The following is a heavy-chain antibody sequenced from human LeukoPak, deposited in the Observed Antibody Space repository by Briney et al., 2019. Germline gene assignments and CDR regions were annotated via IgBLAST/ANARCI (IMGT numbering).Heavy chain of an antibody. CDR2: IYYSGST. Sequence: SETLSLTCTVSGGSISSYYWSWIRQPPGKGLEWIGYIYYSGSTNYNPSLTSRVTISVDTSKNQFSLKLSSVTAADTAVYYCARQGGDSWFDPWGQGTLVTVSS. J-gene: IGHJ5*02. D-gene: IGHD2-21*02. CDR1: GGSISSYY. V-gene: IGHV4-59*08. CDR3: ARQGGDSWFDP.